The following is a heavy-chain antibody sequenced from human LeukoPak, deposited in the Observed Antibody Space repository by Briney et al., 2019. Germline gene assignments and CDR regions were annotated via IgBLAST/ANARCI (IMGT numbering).Heavy chain of an antibody. D-gene: IGHD4-17*01. CDR3: ARDGYGDSSYGMDV. CDR2: IYYSGGT. J-gene: IGHJ6*02. V-gene: IGHV4-30-4*01. Sequence: SETLSPTCTVSGGSISSGDYYWSWIRQPPGKGLEWIGYIYYSGGTYYNPSLKSRVTISVDTSKNQFSLKLSSVTAADTAVYYCARDGYGDSSYGMDVWGQGTTVTVSS. CDR1: GGSISSGDYY.